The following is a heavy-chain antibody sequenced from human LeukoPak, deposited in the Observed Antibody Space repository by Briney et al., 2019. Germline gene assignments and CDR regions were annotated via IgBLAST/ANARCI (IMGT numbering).Heavy chain of an antibody. J-gene: IGHJ4*02. D-gene: IGHD3-22*01. CDR3: ARVYYYDSSAYSDY. V-gene: IGHV4-61*01. Sequence: SETLSLTCTVSGGSVSSGSYYWSWIRQPPGKGLEWIGYIYYSGSTNYDPSLKSRVTISVDTSKNQFSLKLSSVTAADTAVYYCARVYYYDSSAYSDYWGQGTLVTVSS. CDR2: IYYSGST. CDR1: GGSVSSGSYY.